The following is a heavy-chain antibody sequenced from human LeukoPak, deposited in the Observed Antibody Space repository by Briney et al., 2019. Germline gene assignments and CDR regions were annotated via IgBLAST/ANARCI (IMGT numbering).Heavy chain of an antibody. CDR2: ISYDGSNK. CDR1: GFTFNNYA. CDR3: ARDGSDYWSSTSCYYNWFDP. V-gene: IGHV3-30*01. Sequence: GGSLRLSCAASGFTFNNYAMHWVRQAPGKGLEWVALISYDGSNKYYADSVKGRFTISRDNSKNTLYLQMNSLRAEDTAVYYCARDGSDYWSSTSCYYNWFDPWGQGTLVTVSS. D-gene: IGHD2-2*01. J-gene: IGHJ5*02.